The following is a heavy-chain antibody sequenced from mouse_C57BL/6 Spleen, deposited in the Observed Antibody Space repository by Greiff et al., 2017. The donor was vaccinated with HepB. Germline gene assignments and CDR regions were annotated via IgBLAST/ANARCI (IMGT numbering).Heavy chain of an antibody. D-gene: IGHD1-1*01. J-gene: IGHJ1*03. Sequence: QVHVKQPGAELVRPGSSVKLSCKASGYTFTSYWMHWVKQRPIQGLEWIGNIDPSDSETHYNQKFKDKATLTVDKSSSTAYMQLSSLTSEDSAVYYCARGIYYGSSGYFDVWGTGTTVTVSS. V-gene: IGHV1-52*01. CDR1: GYTFTSYW. CDR3: ARGIYYGSSGYFDV. CDR2: IDPSDSET.